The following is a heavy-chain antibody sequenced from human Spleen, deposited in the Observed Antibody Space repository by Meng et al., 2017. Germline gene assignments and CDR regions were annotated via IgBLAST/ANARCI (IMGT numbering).Heavy chain of an antibody. CDR1: GFSFSDYY. CDR2: ISPSGSGI. V-gene: IGHV3-11*01. J-gene: IGHJ4*02. Sequence: GESLKISCADSGFSFSDYYMSWIRQAPGKGLEWISYISPSGSGIYYADSVKGRFTISRDNAKNSLYLQMNSLRAEDTAVYYCARLADFWSGYLDSWGQGTLVTVSS. D-gene: IGHD3-3*01. CDR3: ARLADFWSGYLDS.